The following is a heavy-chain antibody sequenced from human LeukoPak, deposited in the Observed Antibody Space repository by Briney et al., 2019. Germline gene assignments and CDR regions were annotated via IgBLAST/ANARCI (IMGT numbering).Heavy chain of an antibody. D-gene: IGHD1-7*01. CDR2: ITDSGSST. Sequence: PGGSLRLSCAASGFTFRRYAMNWVRQAPGKGLEWVSAITDSGSSTYYADSVKGRFTISRDNSRSTLYLQMNSLRAEDTAVYYCAKDGDWNYGNYWGQGTLVTVSS. CDR1: GFTFRRYA. V-gene: IGHV3-23*01. J-gene: IGHJ4*02. CDR3: AKDGDWNYGNY.